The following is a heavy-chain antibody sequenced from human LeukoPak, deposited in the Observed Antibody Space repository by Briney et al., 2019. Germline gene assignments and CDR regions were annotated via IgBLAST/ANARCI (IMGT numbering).Heavy chain of an antibody. D-gene: IGHD1-26*01. J-gene: IGHJ6*03. V-gene: IGHV3-30*03. CDR2: ISYDGSNK. CDR3: ARHPGDFTGIVNYYYMDV. Sequence: PGGSLRLSCATSGFTLSSYGMHWVRQGPGKGLEWVAIISYDGSNKYYGDSVKGRFTISRDNSNNTVFQQMNSLRPEDTAVYYCARHPGDFTGIVNYYYMDVWGKGTTVTVSS. CDR1: GFTLSSYG.